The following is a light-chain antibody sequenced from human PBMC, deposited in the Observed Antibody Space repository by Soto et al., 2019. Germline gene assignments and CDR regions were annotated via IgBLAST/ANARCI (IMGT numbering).Light chain of an antibody. CDR3: QQYNNWPPWA. CDR2: GAS. CDR1: QSVSSN. V-gene: IGKV3-15*01. J-gene: IGKJ1*01. Sequence: EIVMTHSPATLSVSPGERATLSCSASQSVSSNLAWYQQKPGQAPRLLIYGASTRATGIPARFSGSGSGTEFTLTISSLQSEDFAVDYCQQYNNWPPWAFGQGTKVEIK.